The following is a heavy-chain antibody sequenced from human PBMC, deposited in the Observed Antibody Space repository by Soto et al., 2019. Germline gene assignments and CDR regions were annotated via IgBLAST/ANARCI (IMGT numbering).Heavy chain of an antibody. J-gene: IGHJ4*02. CDR2: ISSSGSTV. D-gene: IGHD5-18*01. Sequence: EVQLVESGGGLVQPGGSLRLSCAASGFTFSSYSMNWVRQAPGKGLEWVSYISSSGSTVDYADSVKGRFTISRDNAKNSLYLEMNSLRDEDTAVYYCARCRGYSYGYGDYWGQGTLVTVSS. V-gene: IGHV3-48*02. CDR1: GFTFSSYS. CDR3: ARCRGYSYGYGDY.